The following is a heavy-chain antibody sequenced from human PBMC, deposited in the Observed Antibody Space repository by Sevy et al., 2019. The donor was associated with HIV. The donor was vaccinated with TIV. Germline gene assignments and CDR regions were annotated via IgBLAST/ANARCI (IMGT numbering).Heavy chain of an antibody. D-gene: IGHD4-17*01. CDR3: PRHEDSLQDYGDYDQFYSYFHMDV. CDR1: GYTFTTYG. CDR2: ISAYNGNT. J-gene: IGHJ6*03. V-gene: IGHV1-18*01. Sequence: ASVKVSCSASGYTFTTYGISWVLQAPGQGLEWMGWISAYNGNTNYAQKFRGRVLMTKETYTSTAYIDLRGLRTDDNAKYYSPRHEDSLQDYGDYDQFYSYFHMDVWGTGTTVTVSS.